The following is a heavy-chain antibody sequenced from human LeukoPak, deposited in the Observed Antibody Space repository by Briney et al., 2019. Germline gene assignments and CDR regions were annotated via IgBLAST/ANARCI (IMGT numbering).Heavy chain of an antibody. CDR3: ARGRGLRYSGYLGY. Sequence: ASVKVSCKASGYTFTSYDINWVRQATGQGLEWMGWMNPNSGNTGYAQKFQGRDTMTRNTSISTAYMELSSLRSEDTAVYYCARGRGLRYSGYLGYWGQGTLVTVSS. CDR1: GYTFTSYD. J-gene: IGHJ4*02. CDR2: MNPNSGNT. D-gene: IGHD5-12*01. V-gene: IGHV1-8*01.